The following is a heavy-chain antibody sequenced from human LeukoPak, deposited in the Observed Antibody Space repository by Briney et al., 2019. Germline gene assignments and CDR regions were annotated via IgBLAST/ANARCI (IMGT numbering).Heavy chain of an antibody. D-gene: IGHD3-10*01. CDR1: GYTFTSYY. CDR2: INPSGGST. CDR3: ARGGTVGGSGIIRLGHDAFDI. Sequence: ASVKVSCKASGYTFTSYYMHWVRQAPGQGLEWMGIINPSGGSTSYAQKFQGRVTMTRDMSTSTVYMELSSLRSEDTAVYYCARGGTVGGSGIIRLGHDAFDIWGQGTMVTVSS. J-gene: IGHJ3*02. V-gene: IGHV1-46*01.